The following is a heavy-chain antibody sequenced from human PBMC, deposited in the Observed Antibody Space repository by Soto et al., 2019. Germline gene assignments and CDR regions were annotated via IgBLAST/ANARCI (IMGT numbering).Heavy chain of an antibody. CDR1: GFPFVDYA. CDR3: ARARSSAWFFY. J-gene: IGHJ4*02. D-gene: IGHD3-22*01. V-gene: IGHV3-23*01. Sequence: PGGSLRVSWAASGFPFVDYAMSWVSKAPGKGLEWVSAISGSGGSTYYADSVKGRFTISRDNAKNTLYLQMNSLRAEDTAVYYCARARSSAWFFYWGQRTLVTVSS. CDR2: ISGSGGST.